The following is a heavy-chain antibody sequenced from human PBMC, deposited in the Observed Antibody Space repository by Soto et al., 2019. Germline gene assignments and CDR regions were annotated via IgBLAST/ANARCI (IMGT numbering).Heavy chain of an antibody. D-gene: IGHD6-6*01. CDR3: ARAGHSSSSEGANWFDP. J-gene: IGHJ5*02. V-gene: IGHV4-31*03. CDR1: GGSISSGGYY. Sequence: SETLSLTCTVSGGSISSGGYYWSWIRQHPGKGLEWIGYIYYSGSTYYNPSLKSRVTISVDTSKNQFSLNLSSVTAADTAVYYCARAGHSSSSEGANWFDPWGQGTLVTVS. CDR2: IYYSGST.